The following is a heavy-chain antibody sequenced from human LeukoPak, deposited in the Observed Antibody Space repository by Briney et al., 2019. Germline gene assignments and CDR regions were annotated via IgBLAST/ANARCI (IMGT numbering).Heavy chain of an antibody. J-gene: IGHJ6*02. Sequence: SETLSLTCTVSGGSLSTNSYYWAWIRQPPGKGLEWIGSIYHSGSTYYNPSLKSRVTISVDTSNNQFSLKLTSVTAADTAVYYCVRRGGQYTSSPAGLYGMDVWGQGTTVTVSS. CDR3: VRRGGQYTSSPAGLYGMDV. CDR1: GGSLSTNSYY. D-gene: IGHD6-6*01. V-gene: IGHV4-39*01. CDR2: IYHSGST.